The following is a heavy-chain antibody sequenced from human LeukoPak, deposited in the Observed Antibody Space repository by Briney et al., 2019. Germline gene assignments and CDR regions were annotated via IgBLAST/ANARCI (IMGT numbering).Heavy chain of an antibody. CDR1: GYSISSAYY. D-gene: IGHD6-13*01. V-gene: IGHV4-38-2*01. J-gene: IGHJ4*02. CDR3: ARARAAADFDC. Sequence: SETLSLTCAVSGYSISSAYYWGWIRQPPGKGLEWIGSIYHSGNIYYNPSLKSRVTISVDTSKNQFSPKLSSVTAADTAVYYCARARAAADFDCWGQGTLVTISS. CDR2: IYHSGNI.